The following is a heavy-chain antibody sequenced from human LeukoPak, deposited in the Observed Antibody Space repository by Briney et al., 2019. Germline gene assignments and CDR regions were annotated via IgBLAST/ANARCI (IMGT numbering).Heavy chain of an antibody. CDR1: GLAFSRFG. J-gene: IGHJ4*02. Sequence: VRALRLSRVASGLAFSRFGMHWVRQAPGKGLGGVAGIWYDGSNKYHADSVKGRFTISRDNSKNTLYLQMNSLRAEDMAVYYCARDLTPRPDSGGTLDYWGQGTLVTVSS. D-gene: IGHD2-15*01. CDR2: IWYDGSNK. V-gene: IGHV3-33*01. CDR3: ARDLTPRPDSGGTLDY.